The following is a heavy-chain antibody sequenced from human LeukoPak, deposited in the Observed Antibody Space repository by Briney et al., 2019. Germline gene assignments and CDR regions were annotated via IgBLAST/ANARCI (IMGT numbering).Heavy chain of an antibody. CDR2: ISSSGGGT. CDR1: GFTFTSYA. D-gene: IGHD4-23*01. V-gene: IGHV3-23*01. Sequence: PGGSLRLSCAASGFTFTSYAMNWVRQAPGKGLEWVSGISSSGGGTNYADSVKGRFTISRDNSKNTLYLQMSSLRAEDTAIYYCARAPAYTVVTSFDYWGQGTLVTVSS. CDR3: ARAPAYTVVTSFDY. J-gene: IGHJ4*02.